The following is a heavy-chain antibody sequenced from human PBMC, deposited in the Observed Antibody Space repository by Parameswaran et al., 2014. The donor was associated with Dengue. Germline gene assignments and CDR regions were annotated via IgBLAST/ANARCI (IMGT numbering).Heavy chain of an antibody. V-gene: IGHV1-46*01. Sequence: WVRQAPGQGLEWMGIINPSRGSTTYAQKFQGRVTMTRDTSTSTVYMELSSLRSEDTAVYYCARGDPDTTMMDDHWGQGTLVTVSS. D-gene: IGHD5-18*01. CDR3: ARGDPDTTMMDDH. CDR2: INPSRGST. J-gene: IGHJ4*02.